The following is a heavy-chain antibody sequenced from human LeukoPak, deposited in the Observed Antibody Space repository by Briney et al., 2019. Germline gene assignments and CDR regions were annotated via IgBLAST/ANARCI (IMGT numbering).Heavy chain of an antibody. Sequence: SETLSLTCTVSGYSISSGYYWGWIRQPPGKGLERIGSIYHSGSTYYNPSLKSRVTISVDTSKNQFSLKLSSVTAADTAVYYCARGDTAMVYFDYWGQGTLVTVSS. J-gene: IGHJ4*02. CDR2: IYHSGST. CDR3: ARGDTAMVYFDY. D-gene: IGHD5-18*01. V-gene: IGHV4-38-2*02. CDR1: GYSISSGYY.